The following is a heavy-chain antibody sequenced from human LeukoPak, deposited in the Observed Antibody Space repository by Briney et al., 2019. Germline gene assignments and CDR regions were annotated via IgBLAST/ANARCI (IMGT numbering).Heavy chain of an antibody. CDR2: ISYDGSNK. V-gene: IGHV3-30-3*01. Sequence: GRSLRLSCAASGFTFSSYATHWVRQAPGKGLEWVAVISYDGSNKYYADSVKGRFTISRDNSKNTLYLQMNSLRAEDTAVYYCARTWSGHFDYWGQGTLVTVSS. J-gene: IGHJ4*02. CDR3: ARTWSGHFDY. D-gene: IGHD3-3*01. CDR1: GFTFSSYA.